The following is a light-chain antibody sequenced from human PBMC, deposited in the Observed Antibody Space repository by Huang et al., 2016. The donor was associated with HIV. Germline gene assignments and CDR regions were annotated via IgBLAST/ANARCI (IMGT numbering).Light chain of an antibody. Sequence: DVVMTQSPLSLPVTLGQPASISCGSSQSLVHSDGNTYLNWFHQRPGQSPRRLIYKVSNRDSGVPDRFSVSGSGTDFTLKISRVEAEDVGVYYCMQGTHWPRTFGQGTKVEIK. CDR2: KVS. J-gene: IGKJ1*01. V-gene: IGKV2-30*02. CDR3: MQGTHWPRT. CDR1: QSLVHSDGNTY.